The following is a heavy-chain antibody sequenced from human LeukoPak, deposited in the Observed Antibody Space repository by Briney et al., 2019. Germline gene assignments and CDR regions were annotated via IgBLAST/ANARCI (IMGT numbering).Heavy chain of an antibody. V-gene: IGHV1-8*01. Sequence: SVKVSCKAAGYSGTSYDINWVRQATGHGFEWMGWLNPIRGSTGYARWCLGRVRMTRNTSISTAYMELSSLRSEDTAVYYCAAEFMTMVVTGDAFDIWGQGTMVTVSS. D-gene: IGHD4-23*01. CDR3: AAEFMTMVVTGDAFDI. J-gene: IGHJ3*02. CDR2: LNPIRGST. CDR1: GYSGTSYD.